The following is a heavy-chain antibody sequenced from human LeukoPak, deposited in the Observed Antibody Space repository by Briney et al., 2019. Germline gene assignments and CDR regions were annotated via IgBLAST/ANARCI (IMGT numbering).Heavy chain of an antibody. CDR1: GGSISSYY. J-gene: IGHJ5*02. CDR2: IYYTGST. D-gene: IGHD3-10*01. CDR3: ARAGAWQIDP. Sequence: PSETLSLTCTVSGGSISSYYWSWIRQPPGKGLEWIGYIYYTGSTKYNPSLKSRVTISIDRSKNQFSLKLNSVTAADTAIYYCARAGAWQIDPWGQGTLVTVSS. V-gene: IGHV4-59*01.